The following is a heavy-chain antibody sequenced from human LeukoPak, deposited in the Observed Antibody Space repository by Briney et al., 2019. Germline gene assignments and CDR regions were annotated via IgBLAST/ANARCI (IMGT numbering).Heavy chain of an antibody. CDR1: GGSISSSYYY. J-gene: IGHJ4*02. CDR3: ARATSGYDLN. CDR2: IYYSGST. D-gene: IGHD5-12*01. Sequence: SETLSLTCTVSGGSISSSYYYWSWIRQPPGEGLEWIGYIYYSGSTYYNPSLKSRVTISVDTSKNQFSLKLSSVTAADTAVYYCARATSGYDLNWGQGTLVTVSS. V-gene: IGHV4-30-4*01.